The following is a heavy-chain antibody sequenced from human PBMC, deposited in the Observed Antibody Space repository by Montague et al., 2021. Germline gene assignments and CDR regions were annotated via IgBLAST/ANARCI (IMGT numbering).Heavy chain of an antibody. D-gene: IGHD3-10*01. Sequence: SLRLSCAASDFTFSTYAMHWVRQAPGKGLEWVAVIWYDGSNKFYADSVKGRLTISRDNSKNTLYLQMNNLRAEDTAMYYCAREVAPGSGSNSVDYWGQGTLVTVSS. CDR3: AREVAPGSGSNSVDY. CDR1: DFTFSTYA. J-gene: IGHJ4*02. V-gene: IGHV3-33*01. CDR2: IWYDGSNK.